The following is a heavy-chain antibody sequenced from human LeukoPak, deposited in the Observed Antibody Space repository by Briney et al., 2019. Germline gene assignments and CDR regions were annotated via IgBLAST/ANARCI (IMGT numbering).Heavy chain of an antibody. CDR2: INHSGST. Sequence: PSETLSLTCAVYGGSFSGYYWSWIRQPPGKGLEWIGEINHSGSTNYNPSLKSRVTISVDTSKNQFFLKLSSVTAADTAVYYCARAYSSGLHNRHFQHWGQGTLVTVSS. V-gene: IGHV4-34*01. CDR1: GGSFSGYY. D-gene: IGHD6-19*01. CDR3: ARAYSSGLHNRHFQH. J-gene: IGHJ1*01.